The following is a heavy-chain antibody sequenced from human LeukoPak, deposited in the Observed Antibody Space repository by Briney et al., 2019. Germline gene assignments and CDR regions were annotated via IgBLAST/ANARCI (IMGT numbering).Heavy chain of an antibody. J-gene: IGHJ4*02. V-gene: IGHV3-23*01. CDR2: ISGSGGST. D-gene: IGHD3-22*01. CDR1: GFTFSSYA. Sequence: PGGSLRLSCAASGFTFSSYAMSWVRQAPGKGLEWVSAISGSGGSTYYADSVKGRFTISRDNSKNTLYLQMNSLRAEDTAVYYCAKDGEYYDSSGCYDYWGQGTLVTVSS. CDR3: AKDGEYYDSSGCYDY.